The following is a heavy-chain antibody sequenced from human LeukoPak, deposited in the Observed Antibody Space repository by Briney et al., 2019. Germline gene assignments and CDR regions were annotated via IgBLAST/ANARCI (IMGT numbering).Heavy chain of an antibody. CDR3: AKGRGYCSGASCAGTAFDI. D-gene: IGHD2-15*01. V-gene: IGHV3-23*01. J-gene: IGHJ3*02. CDR2: ISGSGTGT. Sequence: GGSLTLSCAASGFTFSTYAMNWVRQAPGKGLEWVSVISGSGTGTYYADSVKGRFTISRDNSNNTLHLQMNSLRAEDTALYYCAKGRGYCSGASCAGTAFDIWGQGTMVTVSS. CDR1: GFTFSTYA.